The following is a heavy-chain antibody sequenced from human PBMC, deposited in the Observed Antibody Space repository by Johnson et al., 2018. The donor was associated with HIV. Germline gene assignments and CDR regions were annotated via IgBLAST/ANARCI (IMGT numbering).Heavy chain of an antibody. CDR3: AKSGSAYDAFDL. Sequence: VQLVESGGGVVRPGGSLSLSCAASGFTFNSFGVHWVRQAPGKGLEWVAFIRYDATNKYYADSVKGRFSISRDNSKNTLYLQMNSLRAEDTAVYYCAKSGSAYDAFDLWGQGTLVTVSS. D-gene: IGHD2-15*01. CDR2: IRYDATNK. V-gene: IGHV3-30*02. J-gene: IGHJ3*01. CDR1: GFTFNSFG.